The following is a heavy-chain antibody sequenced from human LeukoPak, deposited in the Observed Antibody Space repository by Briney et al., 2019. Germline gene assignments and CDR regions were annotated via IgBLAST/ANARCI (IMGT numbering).Heavy chain of an antibody. CDR2: IYYSGST. D-gene: IGHD2/OR15-2a*01. V-gene: IGHV4-39*07. Sequence: PSETLSLTCTVSGGSISSSSYYWGWIRQPPGKGLEWIGSIYYSGSTYYNPPLKSRVTISVDTSKNQFSLKLSSVTAADTAVYYCARESRWNSGTLSRWGQGILVTVSS. CDR3: ARESRWNSGTLSR. J-gene: IGHJ4*02. CDR1: GGSISSSSYY.